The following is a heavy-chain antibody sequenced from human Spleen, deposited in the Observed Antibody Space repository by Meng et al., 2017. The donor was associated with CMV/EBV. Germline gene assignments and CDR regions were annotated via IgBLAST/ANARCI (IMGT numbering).Heavy chain of an antibody. D-gene: IGHD3-22*01. CDR1: GYTFTGYY. V-gene: IGHV1-18*04. CDR3: ARDAMMVVALFDY. J-gene: IGHJ4*02. Sequence: ASVKVSCKASGYTFTGYYMHWVRQAPEQGLEWMGWISAYNGNTNYAQKLQDRVTMSTDTSTSTAYMELRSLRSDDTAVYYCARDAMMVVALFDYWGQGTLVTVSS. CDR2: ISAYNGNT.